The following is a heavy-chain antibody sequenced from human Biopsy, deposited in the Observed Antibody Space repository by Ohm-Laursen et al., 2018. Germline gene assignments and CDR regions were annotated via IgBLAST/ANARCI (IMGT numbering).Heavy chain of an antibody. D-gene: IGHD3-10*01. CDR1: GFTFTDYY. J-gene: IGHJ4*02. CDR2: ISGSGTTI. V-gene: IGHV3-11*01. Sequence: GSLRLSCSASGFTFTDYYMSWIRQAPGKGLEWLSYISGSGTTIFYADSVKGRFTVSRDNAKNSLYLQMNSLTVEDTAGYYCAREGAGSYHDYWGQGTLVTVSS. CDR3: AREGAGSYHDY.